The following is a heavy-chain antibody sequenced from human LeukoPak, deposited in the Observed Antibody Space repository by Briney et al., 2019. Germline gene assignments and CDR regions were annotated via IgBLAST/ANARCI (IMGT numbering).Heavy chain of an antibody. J-gene: IGHJ3*02. V-gene: IGHV3-7*01. CDR3: ASGPRWVGAAWAHSFKI. Sequence: PGGSLRLSCLDSGFTFSSYWMSWVRQAPGKGLEWVANIKQDGSDKYYVDSVKGRFTISRDNAKNSLYLQMNSLRAEDTAVYFCASGPRWVGAAWAHSFKIWGQGKMVTVSS. CDR2: IKQDGSDK. CDR1: GFTFSSYW. D-gene: IGHD2-15*01.